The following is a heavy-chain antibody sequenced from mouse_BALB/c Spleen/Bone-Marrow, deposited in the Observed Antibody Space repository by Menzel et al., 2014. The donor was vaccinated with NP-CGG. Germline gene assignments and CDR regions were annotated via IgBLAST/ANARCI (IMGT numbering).Heavy chain of an antibody. CDR2: ILPGSGST. CDR3: ASFYGRFAY. V-gene: IGHV1-9*01. Sequence: QVQLKESGAELMKPGASVKISCKATGYTFSSYWIEWVKQRPGHGLEWIGEILPGSGSTNYNEKFKGKATFTADPSSNTAYMQLSSLTSEDSAVYYCASFYGRFAYWGQGTLVTVSA. J-gene: IGHJ3*01. CDR1: GYTFSSYW. D-gene: IGHD1-1*02.